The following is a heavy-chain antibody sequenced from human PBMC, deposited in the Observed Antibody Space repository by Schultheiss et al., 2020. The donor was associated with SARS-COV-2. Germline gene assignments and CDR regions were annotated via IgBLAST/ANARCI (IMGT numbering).Heavy chain of an antibody. J-gene: IGHJ6*02. CDR2: ISYDESKK. CDR3: AKTLWLLRYYYYGMDV. CDR1: GFTFSSYA. V-gene: IGHV3-30*04. D-gene: IGHD3-22*01. Sequence: GGSLRLSCAASGFTFSSYATHWVRQAPGKGLEWVAVISYDESKKNYADSVKGRFTISRDNSKNTLYLQMNSLRAEDTAVYYCAKTLWLLRYYYYGMDVWGQGTTVTVAS.